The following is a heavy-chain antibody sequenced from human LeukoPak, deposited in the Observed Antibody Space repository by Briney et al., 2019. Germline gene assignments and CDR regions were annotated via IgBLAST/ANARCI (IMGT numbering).Heavy chain of an antibody. CDR3: ARSQWEVPLSCDY. V-gene: IGHV4-59*01. CDR2: IYYSGGT. CDR1: GGSISSYY. J-gene: IGHJ4*02. D-gene: IGHD1-26*01. Sequence: PSETLSLTCTVSGGSISSYYWSWLRQPPGKGLEWIGYIYYSGGTSYNPSLKSRVTISVDTSKNQFSLKLSSVTAADTAVYYCARSQWEVPLSCDYWGQGTLVTVSS.